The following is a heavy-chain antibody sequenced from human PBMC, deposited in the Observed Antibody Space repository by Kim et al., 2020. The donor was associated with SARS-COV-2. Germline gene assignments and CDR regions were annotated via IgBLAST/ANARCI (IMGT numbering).Heavy chain of an antibody. D-gene: IGHD6-19*01. CDR3: ARGGSGWYFWYFDL. V-gene: IGHV3-53*05. Sequence: ADSVKGRFTISRDNSEHTVYLQMNPLGAEDTAVYYCARGGSGWYFWYFDLWGRGTLVTVSS. J-gene: IGHJ2*01.